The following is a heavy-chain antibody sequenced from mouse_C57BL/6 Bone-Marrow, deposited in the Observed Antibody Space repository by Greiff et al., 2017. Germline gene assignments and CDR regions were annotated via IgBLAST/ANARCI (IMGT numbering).Heavy chain of an antibody. J-gene: IGHJ1*03. CDR2: FHPYNDDT. Sequence: VKLMESGAELVKPGASVKMSCKASGYTFTTYPIEWMKQNHGKSLEWIGNFHPYNDDTKYNEKFKGKATLTVEKSSSTVYLELSRLTSDDSAVYYCARKRAPYWYFDVWGTGTTVSVAS. V-gene: IGHV1-47*01. CDR1: GYTFTTYP. CDR3: ARKRAPYWYFDV.